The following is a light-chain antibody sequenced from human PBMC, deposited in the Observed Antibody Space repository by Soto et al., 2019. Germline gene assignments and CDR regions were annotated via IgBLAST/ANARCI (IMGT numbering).Light chain of an antibody. CDR2: ATS. J-gene: IGKJ3*01. Sequence: DIQMTHSPSSVSASVGDRVTITCRASQGISNWLAWYQQKPGEAPKLLIYATSSLQTGVPSRFAGSGSGTDFTLTISILQPEDFATYYCQQTNSFPLTVGPGTKVDIK. V-gene: IGKV1-12*01. CDR3: QQTNSFPLT. CDR1: QGISNW.